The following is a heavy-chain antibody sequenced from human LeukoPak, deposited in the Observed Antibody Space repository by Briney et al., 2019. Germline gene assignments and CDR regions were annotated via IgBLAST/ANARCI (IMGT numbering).Heavy chain of an antibody. V-gene: IGHV4-4*02. CDR3: ARVVVRGVISGFDY. D-gene: IGHD3-10*01. CDR2: IHHSGST. CDR1: GGSISSSDW. Sequence: SETLSLTCAVSGGSISSSDWWSWVRQPPGKGMEWIGEIHHSGSTNFNPSLKSRLTISVDKSKNQFSLKLSSATAADTAEYYCARVVVRGVISGFDYWGQGTLVTVSS. J-gene: IGHJ4*02.